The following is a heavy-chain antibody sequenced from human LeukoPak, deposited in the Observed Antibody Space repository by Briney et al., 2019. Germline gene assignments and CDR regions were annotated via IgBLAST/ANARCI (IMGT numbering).Heavy chain of an antibody. CDR1: GYTFTGYY. CDR3: ASDYYDSSGYYTFDY. CDR2: INPNSGGT. V-gene: IGHV1-2*02. D-gene: IGHD3-22*01. J-gene: IGHJ4*02. Sequence: VASVKVSCKASGYTFTGYYMHWVRQAPGQGLEWMGWINPNSGGTNYAQKFQGRVTMTRDTSISTAYMELSRLRSDDTAVYYCASDYYDSSGYYTFDYWGQGTLVTVSS.